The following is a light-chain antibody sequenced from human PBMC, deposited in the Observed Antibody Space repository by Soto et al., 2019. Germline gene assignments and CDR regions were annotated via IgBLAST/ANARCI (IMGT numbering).Light chain of an antibody. V-gene: IGLV2-11*01. J-gene: IGLJ2*01. CDR1: SSDVGGYNY. CDR2: DVN. CDR3: QVWDSSSDHVV. Sequence: QSVLTQPRSVSGSPGQSVTISCTGTSSDVGGYNYVTWYQQHPGKAPKLIIYDVNKRPSGVPDRFSGSNSGNTATLTISRVEAGDEADYYCQVWDSSSDHVVFGGGTKLTVL.